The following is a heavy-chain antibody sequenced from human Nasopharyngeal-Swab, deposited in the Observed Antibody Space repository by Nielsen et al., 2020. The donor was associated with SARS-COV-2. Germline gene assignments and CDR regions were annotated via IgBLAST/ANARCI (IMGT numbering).Heavy chain of an antibody. Sequence: GGSLRLSCEASGFTSSSHTMPWVRQAPGKGLERVSSISGSGEITYYAYSVKGRFTISRDNSKKTLYLQMVRLRLEDTAVYSCAKDFFVETSIAPRAPWFDPWGQGTLVTVSS. J-gene: IGHJ5*02. D-gene: IGHD2-15*01. CDR1: GFTSSSHT. CDR2: ISGSGEIT. CDR3: AKDFFVETSIAPRAPWFDP. V-gene: IGHV3-23*01.